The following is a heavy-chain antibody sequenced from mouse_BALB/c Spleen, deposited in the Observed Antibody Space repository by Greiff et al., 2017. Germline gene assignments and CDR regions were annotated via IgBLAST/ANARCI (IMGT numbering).Heavy chain of an antibody. CDR2: INPSNGRT. CDR3: ARRDYGTAMDY. CDR1: GYTFTSYW. V-gene: IGHV1S81*02. D-gene: IGHD1-1*01. Sequence: QVQLQQPGAELVKPGASVKLSCKASGYTFTSYWMHWVKQRPGQGLEWIGEINPSNGRTNYNEKFKSKATLTVDKSSSTAYMQLSSLTSEDSAVYYCARRDYGTAMDYWGQGTSVTVSS. J-gene: IGHJ4*01.